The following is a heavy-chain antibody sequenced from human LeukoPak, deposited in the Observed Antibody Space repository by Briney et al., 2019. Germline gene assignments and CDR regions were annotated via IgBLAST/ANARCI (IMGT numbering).Heavy chain of an antibody. J-gene: IGHJ3*02. D-gene: IGHD1-26*01. CDR1: GGSISSYY. CDR2: IYTSGST. Sequence: SETLSLTCTVSGGSISSYYWNWIRQPAGKGLEWIGRIYTSGSTNYNPSLKSRVTISVDTSKNQFSLKLSSVTAADTAVYYCAWSGSHKGDAFDIWGQGTMVTVSS. V-gene: IGHV4-4*07. CDR3: AWSGSHKGDAFDI.